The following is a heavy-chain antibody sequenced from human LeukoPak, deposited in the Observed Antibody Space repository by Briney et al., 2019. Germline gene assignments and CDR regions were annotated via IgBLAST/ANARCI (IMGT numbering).Heavy chain of an antibody. Sequence: PGGSLRLSCAASGFTCSSYWMHWVRQAPGRGLVWVSRINSDGSSTSYADSVKGRFTISRDNAKNTLYLQMNSLRAEDTAVYYCAREKGWRYYVRQAFDIWGQGTMVTVSS. CDR1: GFTCSSYW. D-gene: IGHD3-10*02. J-gene: IGHJ3*02. CDR2: INSDGSST. CDR3: AREKGWRYYVRQAFDI. V-gene: IGHV3-74*01.